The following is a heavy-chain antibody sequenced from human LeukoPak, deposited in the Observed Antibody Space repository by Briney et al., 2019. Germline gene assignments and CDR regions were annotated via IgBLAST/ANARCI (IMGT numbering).Heavy chain of an antibody. J-gene: IGHJ6*02. V-gene: IGHV1-8*03. Sequence: ASVTVSCKASGYTFTSYDINWVRQATGQGLEWMGSMNPNSGNTGCAQTFQGRVTITRNTSISTAYMELSSLRSEDTAVYYCASVAAAGHYYYNSMDVWGQGTTVIVSS. CDR1: GYTFTSYD. CDR2: MNPNSGNT. D-gene: IGHD6-13*01. CDR3: ASVAAAGHYYYNSMDV.